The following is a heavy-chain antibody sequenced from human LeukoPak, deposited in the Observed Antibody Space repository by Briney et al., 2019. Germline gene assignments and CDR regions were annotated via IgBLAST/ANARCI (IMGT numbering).Heavy chain of an antibody. Sequence: TGGSLRLSCAASGFPFTITWMHWFRQVPGKGLMWVSLITTDETTTYSDSVRGRFIISSDDATNTVYLQMNSLRVEDTAVYYCAKDWFATTDYWGQGILVTVSS. D-gene: IGHD1/OR15-1a*01. CDR1: GFPFTITW. CDR3: AKDWFATTDY. V-gene: IGHV3-74*01. J-gene: IGHJ4*02. CDR2: ITTDETT.